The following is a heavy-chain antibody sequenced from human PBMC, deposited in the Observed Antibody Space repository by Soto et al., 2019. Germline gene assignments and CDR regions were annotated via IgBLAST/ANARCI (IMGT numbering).Heavy chain of an antibody. D-gene: IGHD3-10*01. CDR3: ARGTLIGSSTRNWFDP. Sequence: QVHLEESGPGLVRPSGTLSLTCNVSGVPISSYDWWTWVRQTPGKGMEWIGEIYHNGRTNYNPSLKSRVSPSVEKSKNQFSLNLQSLTAADTAVYYCARGTLIGSSTRNWFDPWGQGTQVTVSS. J-gene: IGHJ5*02. CDR2: IYHNGRT. CDR1: GVPISSYDW. V-gene: IGHV4-4*02.